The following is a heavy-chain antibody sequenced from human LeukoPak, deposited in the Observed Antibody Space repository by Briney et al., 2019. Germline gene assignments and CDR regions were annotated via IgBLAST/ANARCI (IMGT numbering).Heavy chain of an antibody. Sequence: KPSETLSLTCTVSGGSISSSSYYWGWIRQPPGKGLEWIGSIYYSGRSYYNPSLKSRVTISLDTPKNQFSLNLSSVTAADTAVYFCASSNSWYFFDYWGQGTLVTVSS. J-gene: IGHJ4*02. CDR3: ASSNSWYFFDY. D-gene: IGHD6-13*01. CDR1: GGSISSSSYY. V-gene: IGHV4-39*07. CDR2: IYYSGRS.